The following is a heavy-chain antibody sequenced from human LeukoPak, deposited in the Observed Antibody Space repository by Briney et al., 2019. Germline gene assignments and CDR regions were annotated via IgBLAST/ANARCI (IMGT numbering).Heavy chain of an antibody. J-gene: IGHJ4*02. D-gene: IGHD2-21*01. CDR1: GYTVTNYY. Sequence: GASVKVSCKASGYTVTNYYMHWVRQAPGQGLEWMGMINPSISSRTYAQKFQGRVTVTSDTSTSTVYMEVCSLRSEDTAIYYCARSGMWFSTNDWGQGTLVTVSS. CDR3: ARSGMWFSTND. CDR2: INPSISSR. V-gene: IGHV1-46*01.